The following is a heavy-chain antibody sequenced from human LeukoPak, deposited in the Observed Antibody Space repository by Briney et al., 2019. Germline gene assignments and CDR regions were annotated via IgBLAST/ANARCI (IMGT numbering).Heavy chain of an antibody. V-gene: IGHV4-39*01. J-gene: IGHJ4*02. D-gene: IGHD6-25*01. CDR2: IYYGGST. CDR3: ARLAWGSGGSGSFDY. Sequence: PSETLSLTCTVSGDSISGSSYYWGWIRQPPGKGLEWIGNIYYGGSTYHNPSLKSRVTISVDTSKNQFSLKLSSVTAADTAVYYCARLAWGSGGSGSFDYWGQGTLVTVSS. CDR1: GDSISGSSYY.